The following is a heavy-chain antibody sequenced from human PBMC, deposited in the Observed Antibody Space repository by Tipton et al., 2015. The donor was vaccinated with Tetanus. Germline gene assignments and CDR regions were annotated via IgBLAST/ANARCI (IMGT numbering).Heavy chain of an antibody. CDR2: IYYSGST. CDR1: GGSISSSSYY. Sequence: PGLVKPSETLSLTCTVSGGSISSSSYYWGWIRQPPGKGLEWIGSIYYSGSTYYNPSLKSRVTISVDTSKNQFSLKLSSVTAADTAVYYCARLKETGYSYGGGDFDYWGQGTLVTVSS. V-gene: IGHV4-39*01. D-gene: IGHD5-18*01. J-gene: IGHJ4*02. CDR3: ARLKETGYSYGGGDFDY.